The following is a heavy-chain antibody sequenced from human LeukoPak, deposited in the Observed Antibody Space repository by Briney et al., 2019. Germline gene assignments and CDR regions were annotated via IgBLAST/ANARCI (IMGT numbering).Heavy chain of an antibody. Sequence: PGGSLRLSCPASGFTSSTYDMHWVRQAPGKGLEWVAFIRSDSKSKLYADSVKGRFTISRDNARNTLYLQMNSLRAEDTAVYYCARVLAVAGTGAFDMWGQGTMVTVSS. V-gene: IGHV3-30*02. CDR1: GFTSSTYD. D-gene: IGHD6-19*01. CDR3: ARVLAVAGTGAFDM. J-gene: IGHJ3*02. CDR2: IRSDSKSK.